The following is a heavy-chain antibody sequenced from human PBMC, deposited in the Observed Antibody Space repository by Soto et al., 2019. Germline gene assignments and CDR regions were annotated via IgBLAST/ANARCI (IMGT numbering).Heavy chain of an antibody. CDR3: AREDIVTTNSGSPVGY. CDR1: GFTFSSYG. D-gene: IGHD5-12*01. Sequence: GWSLRLSCVASGFTFSSYGMHWVRQAPGKGLEWVALIWFDGSNKYYAASVKGRFTISRDNSKNAVFLQMDSLRVEDTAVYYCAREDIVTTNSGSPVGYWGQGTMGTVSS. CDR2: IWFDGSNK. V-gene: IGHV3-33*01. J-gene: IGHJ4*02.